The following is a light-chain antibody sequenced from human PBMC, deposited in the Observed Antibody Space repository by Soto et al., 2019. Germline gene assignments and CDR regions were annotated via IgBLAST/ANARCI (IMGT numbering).Light chain of an antibody. Sequence: QSVLTQPPSVSGAPGQRVTISCTGSSSNIGAGYDVHWYQHLPGTAPKLLIYANTNRPSGVPDRFSGSKSVTSPSLAIAGLQAEDEADYYCQSYDSSLSAVLFGGGTKLTVL. J-gene: IGLJ2*01. CDR3: QSYDSSLSAVL. CDR2: ANT. CDR1: SSNIGAGYD. V-gene: IGLV1-40*01.